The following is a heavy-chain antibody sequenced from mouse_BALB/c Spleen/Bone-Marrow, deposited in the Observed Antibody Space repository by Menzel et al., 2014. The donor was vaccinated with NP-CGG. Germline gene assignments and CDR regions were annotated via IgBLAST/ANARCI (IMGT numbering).Heavy chain of an antibody. CDR3: ARGWLLSWFAY. Sequence: VQLRQSGPELVKPGASVKISCKASGYTFTDYNMHWVKQSHGGSLEWIGYIYPYNGGTGYNQKFKSKATLTVDNSSSTAYMELRSLTSEDSAVYYCARGWLLSWFAYWGQGTLVTVSA. CDR2: IYPYNGGT. V-gene: IGHV1S29*02. D-gene: IGHD2-3*01. J-gene: IGHJ3*01. CDR1: GYTFTDYN.